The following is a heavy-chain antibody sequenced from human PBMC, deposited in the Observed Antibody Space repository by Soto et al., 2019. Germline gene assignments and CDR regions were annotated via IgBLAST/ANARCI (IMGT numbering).Heavy chain of an antibody. CDR2: INHSGST. CDR1: GGSFSGYY. CDR3: ASASRLYQLLRGYRPFDY. J-gene: IGHJ4*02. Sequence: SETLSLTCAVYGGSFSGYYWSWIRQPPGKGLEWIGEINHSGSTNYNPSLKSRVTISVDTSKNQFSLKLSSVTAADTAVYYCASASRLYQLLRGYRPFDYWGQGTLVTVSS. D-gene: IGHD2-2*01. V-gene: IGHV4-34*01.